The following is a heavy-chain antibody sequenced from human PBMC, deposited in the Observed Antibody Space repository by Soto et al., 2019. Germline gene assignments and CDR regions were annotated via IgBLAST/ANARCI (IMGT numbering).Heavy chain of an antibody. CDR2: IIPIFGTA. Sequence: SVKGYCKASGGTFSSYAISWVRQAPGQGLEWMGGIIPIFGTANYAQKFQGRVTITADESTSTAYMELSSLRSEDTAVYYCAGSGYYYHLYGMDVWGQGTTVTVSS. J-gene: IGHJ6*02. CDR3: AGSGYYYHLYGMDV. CDR1: GGTFSSYA. V-gene: IGHV1-69*01. D-gene: IGHD3-22*01.